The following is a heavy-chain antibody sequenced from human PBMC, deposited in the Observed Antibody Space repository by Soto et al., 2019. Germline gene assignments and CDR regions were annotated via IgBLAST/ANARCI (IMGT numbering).Heavy chain of an antibody. CDR2: MNPNSGNT. V-gene: IGHV1-8*01. Sequence: QVQLVQSGAEVKKPGASVKVSCKASGYTFTSYDINWVRQATGQGLEWMGWMNPNSGNTGYAQKSQGRVTMPRNTSISTAYMELSSLRSEDTAVYYSARRGYSSSWDYYYYYGRDVWGQGTTVTVSS. CDR3: ARRGYSSSWDYYYYYGRDV. D-gene: IGHD6-13*01. J-gene: IGHJ6*02. CDR1: GYTFTSYD.